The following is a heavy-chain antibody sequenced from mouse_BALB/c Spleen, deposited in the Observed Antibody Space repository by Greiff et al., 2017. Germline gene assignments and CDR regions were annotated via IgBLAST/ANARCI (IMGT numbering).Heavy chain of an antibody. Sequence: VQLKQSGPELVKPGASVKIPCKASGYTFTDYNMDWVKQSHGKSLEWIGDINPNNGGTIYNQKFKGKATLTVDKSSSTAYMELRSLTSEDTAVYYCARGGKKVRKDFYYFDYWGQGTTLTVSS. CDR3: ARGGKKVRKDFYYFDY. CDR2: INPNNGGT. J-gene: IGHJ2*01. CDR1: GYTFTDYN. D-gene: IGHD2-14*01. V-gene: IGHV1-18*01.